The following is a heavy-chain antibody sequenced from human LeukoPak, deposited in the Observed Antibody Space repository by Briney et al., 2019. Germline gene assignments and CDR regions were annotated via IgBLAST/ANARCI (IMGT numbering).Heavy chain of an antibody. V-gene: IGHV3-48*04. J-gene: IGHJ4*02. CDR3: AKPGVYSSGWGFDY. CDR2: ITNSGNSK. Sequence: GGSLRLSCAASEFTFSSYSMNWVRQAPGKGLEWVSYITNSGNSKSYADSVKGRFTISRDNAKNSLYLQMNSLRAEDTAVYYCAKPGVYSSGWGFDYWGQGTLVTVSS. CDR1: EFTFSSYS. D-gene: IGHD6-19*01.